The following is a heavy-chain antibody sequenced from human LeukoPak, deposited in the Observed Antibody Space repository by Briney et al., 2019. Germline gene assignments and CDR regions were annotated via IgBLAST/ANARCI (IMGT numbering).Heavy chain of an antibody. Sequence: GGSLRLSCAASGFTFSSYGMHWVRQAPGKGLEWVAVISYDGSNKYYADSVKGRFTISRDNSKNTLYLQMNSLRAEDTAVYYCAKLSSYYDSSGYLGPTTNDYWGEGTVVSVSS. CDR1: GFTFSSYG. CDR2: ISYDGSNK. J-gene: IGHJ4*02. D-gene: IGHD3-22*01. CDR3: AKLSSYYDSSGYLGPTTNDY. V-gene: IGHV3-30*18.